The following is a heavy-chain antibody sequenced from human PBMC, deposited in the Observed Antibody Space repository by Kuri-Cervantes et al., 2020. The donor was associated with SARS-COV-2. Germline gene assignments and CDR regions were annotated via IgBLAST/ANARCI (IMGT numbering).Heavy chain of an antibody. CDR1: GYSISSGYY. D-gene: IGHD4-17*01. Sequence: GSLRLSCAVSGYSISSGYYWGWIRQPPGEGLEWIGSIYHSGSTYYNPSLKSRVTISVDTSKNQFSLNLSSVTAADTAVYYCARGGLRMWVFEDWGQGTLVTVSS. J-gene: IGHJ4*02. CDR3: ARGGLRMWVFED. CDR2: IYHSGST. V-gene: IGHV4-38-2*01.